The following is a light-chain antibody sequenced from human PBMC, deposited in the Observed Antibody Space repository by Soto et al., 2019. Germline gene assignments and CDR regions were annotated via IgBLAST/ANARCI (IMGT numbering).Light chain of an antibody. CDR2: EGF. J-gene: IGLJ1*01. CDR3: SSYSSSSTLFV. CDR1: SSDVGGSGL. Sequence: QSALTQPASLSGSPGQSITISCTGTSSDVGGSGLVSWYQFHPGKAPKLLIFEGFKRPSGISNRFSGSKSGSTASLTISGLQAEDEADYFCSSYSSSSTLFVFGTGTKVTVL. V-gene: IGLV2-14*02.